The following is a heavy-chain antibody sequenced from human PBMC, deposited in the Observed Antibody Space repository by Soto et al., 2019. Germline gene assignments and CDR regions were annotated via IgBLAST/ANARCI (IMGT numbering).Heavy chain of an antibody. V-gene: IGHV3-23*01. Sequence: QAGGSLRLSCAASGFTFRNYAITWARQAPGKGLEWVSSLLRSGSSAYYADSVRGRFTISSDTSANSLYLQMDNLRAEDTAIYYCAKDAISGDGIWLMDSWGQGTVVTVSS. CDR1: GFTFRNYA. CDR2: LLRSGSSA. J-gene: IGHJ5*02. CDR3: AKDAISGDGIWLMDS. D-gene: IGHD4-17*01.